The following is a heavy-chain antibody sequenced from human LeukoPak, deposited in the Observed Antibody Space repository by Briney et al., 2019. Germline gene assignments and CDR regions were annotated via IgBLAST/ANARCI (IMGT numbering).Heavy chain of an antibody. CDR3: ARDLGYCSSTSCSNEGNWFDP. V-gene: IGHV1-46*01. CDR1: GYTFTSYY. Sequence: ASVTVSFTGSGYTFTSYYMHWVRQAPGQGVEWVGVSNPSGGSTSYAQKFQGRGTITREISTSTVYMELSSLRSEDTAVYYCARDLGYCSSTSCSNEGNWFDPWGQGTLVTVSS. CDR2: SNPSGGST. D-gene: IGHD2-2*01. J-gene: IGHJ5*02.